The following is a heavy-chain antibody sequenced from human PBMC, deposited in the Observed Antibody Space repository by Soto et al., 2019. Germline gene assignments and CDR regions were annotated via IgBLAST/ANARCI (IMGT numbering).Heavy chain of an antibody. D-gene: IGHD3-10*01. CDR3: AILTNGELSLWYFDY. J-gene: IGHJ4*02. CDR1: GGTFSSYA. CDR2: IIPIFGTA. Sequence: ASVKVSCKASGGTFSSYAISWVRQAPGQGLEWMGGIIPIFGTANYAQKFQGRVTITADESTSTAYMELSSLRSEDTAVYYCAILTNGELSLWYFDYWGQGTLVTVSS. V-gene: IGHV1-69*13.